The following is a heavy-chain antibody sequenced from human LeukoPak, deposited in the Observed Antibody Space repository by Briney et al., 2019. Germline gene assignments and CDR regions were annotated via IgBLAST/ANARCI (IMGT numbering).Heavy chain of an antibody. J-gene: IGHJ3*02. V-gene: IGHV3-7*01. CDR3: ARDRGEQQLSTDAFDI. D-gene: IGHD6-13*01. Sequence: GGSLRLSCAASGFTFSSYWMSWVRQAPGKGLEWVANIKQDGSEKYYVDSVKGRFTISRDNAKNSLYLQMNSLRAEDTAVYYCARDRGEQQLSTDAFDIWGQGTMVTVSS. CDR1: GFTFSSYW. CDR2: IKQDGSEK.